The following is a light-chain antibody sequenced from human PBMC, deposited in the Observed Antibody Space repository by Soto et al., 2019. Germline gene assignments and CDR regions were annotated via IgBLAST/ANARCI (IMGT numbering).Light chain of an antibody. CDR2: EVT. J-gene: IGLJ3*02. Sequence: QSALTQPPSASGYPGQSVTISCTGTSSDVGGYNYVSWYRQYPGKAPKLMIYEVTPRPAGVPDRLSGSKSGNTASLTVSGLQAEDEADYYCSSYAGSSNFVVFGGGTKLTVL. CDR3: SSYAGSSNFVV. CDR1: SSDVGGYNY. V-gene: IGLV2-8*01.